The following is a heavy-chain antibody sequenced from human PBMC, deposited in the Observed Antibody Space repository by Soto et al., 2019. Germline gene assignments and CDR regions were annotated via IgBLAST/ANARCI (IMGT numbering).Heavy chain of an antibody. CDR3: AKDISSSWYEEGDAFDI. V-gene: IGHV3-9*01. CDR1: GFTFDDYA. Sequence: EVQLVESGGGLVQPGRSLRLSCAASGFTFDDYAMHWVRQAPGKGLEWVSGISWNSGSIGYADSVKGRFTISRDNAKNSQYLQMNRLRAEDTALYYCAKDISSSWYEEGDAFDIWGQGTMVTVSS. J-gene: IGHJ3*02. D-gene: IGHD6-13*01. CDR2: ISWNSGSI.